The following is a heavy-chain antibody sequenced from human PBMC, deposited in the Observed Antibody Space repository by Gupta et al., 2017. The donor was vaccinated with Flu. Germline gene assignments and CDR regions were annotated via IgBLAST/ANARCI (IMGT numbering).Heavy chain of an antibody. Sequence: QVQLVQSGAEVKKPGASVKVSCKASGYTFTSYDINWVRPATGQGLEWMGWMNPNSGNTGYAQKFQGRVTMTRNTSISTAYMELSSLRSEDTAVYYCARSGGGGFYGDRRLSYYYYGMDVWGQGTTVTVSS. CDR2: MNPNSGNT. CDR1: GYTFTSYD. J-gene: IGHJ6*02. V-gene: IGHV1-8*01. CDR3: ARSGGGGFYGDRRLSYYYYGMDV. D-gene: IGHD4-17*01.